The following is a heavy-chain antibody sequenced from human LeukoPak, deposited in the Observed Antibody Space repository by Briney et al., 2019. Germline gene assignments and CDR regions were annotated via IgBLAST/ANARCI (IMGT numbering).Heavy chain of an antibody. D-gene: IGHD4-17*01. CDR3: ARAPYGVIDY. V-gene: IGHV4-34*01. CDR1: GGSFSGYY. Sequence: PSETLSLTCAVYGGSFSGYYWSWIRQPPGKGLEWIGEINHSGSTYYNPSLKSRVTISVDTSKNQFSLKLSSVTAADTAVYYCARAPYGVIDYWGQGTLVTVSS. CDR2: INHSGST. J-gene: IGHJ4*02.